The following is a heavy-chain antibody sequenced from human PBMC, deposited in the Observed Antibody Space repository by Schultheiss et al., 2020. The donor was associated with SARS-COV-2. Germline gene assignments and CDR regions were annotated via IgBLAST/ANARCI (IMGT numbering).Heavy chain of an antibody. J-gene: IGHJ5*02. Sequence: GGSLRLSCAASGFTFSSYGMHWVRQAPGKGLEWVAVIYSGGSTYYADSVKGRFTISRDNSKNTLYLQMNSLRAEDTAVYYCARERGYSGYDLVAWGQGTLVTVSS. V-gene: IGHV3-66*01. D-gene: IGHD5-12*01. CDR2: IYSGGST. CDR1: GFTFSSYG. CDR3: ARERGYSGYDLVA.